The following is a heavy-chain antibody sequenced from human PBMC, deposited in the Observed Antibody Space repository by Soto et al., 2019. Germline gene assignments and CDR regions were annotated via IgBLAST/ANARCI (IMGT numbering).Heavy chain of an antibody. V-gene: IGHV4-59*01. J-gene: IGHJ5*02. CDR2: FSYRGGS. D-gene: IGHD3-16*02. Sequence: SEXLCVRRSVAGGTSVNYGGSCILQPPEKGLESIGYFSYRGGSTYNHSITSRVTISVDTYKKTFYLKTRSVRAADPAVYYCARGNREPHRRWFDHWGQATLLTVYS. CDR3: ARGNREPHRRWFDH. CDR1: GGTSVNYG.